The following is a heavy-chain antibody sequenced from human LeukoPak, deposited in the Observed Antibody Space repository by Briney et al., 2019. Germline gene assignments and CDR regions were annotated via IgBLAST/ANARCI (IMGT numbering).Heavy chain of an antibody. D-gene: IGHD2-15*01. V-gene: IGHV3-23*01. CDR1: GLTFTSSA. J-gene: IGHJ4*02. Sequence: GGSLKLSWAPPGLTFTSSARTWFRQPPGRGLGGVSPISNNGGYTYYADSVQGRFTISRDNSKSTLCLQMNSLRAEDTAVYYCAKQLGYCSDGSCYFPYWGQGTLVTVSS. CDR2: ISNNGGYT. CDR3: AKQLGYCSDGSCYFPY.